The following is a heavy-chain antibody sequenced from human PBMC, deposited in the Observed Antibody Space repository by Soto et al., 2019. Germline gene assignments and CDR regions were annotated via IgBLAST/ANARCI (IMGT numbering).Heavy chain of an antibody. J-gene: IGHJ6*02. Sequence: EVQLLESGGGLGQGGGSLRLSCAASGFTFSSYTMNWVRQAPGKGLEWVSLISARGGSTYYADSVKGRFTISRDNSKNTLYLQMNSLRAEDTAVFYCAKDVVVGATTGLGDYYYYYGMDVWGQGTTVTVSS. V-gene: IGHV3-23*01. CDR1: GFTFSSYT. CDR2: ISARGGST. D-gene: IGHD1-26*01. CDR3: AKDVVVGATTGLGDYYYYYGMDV.